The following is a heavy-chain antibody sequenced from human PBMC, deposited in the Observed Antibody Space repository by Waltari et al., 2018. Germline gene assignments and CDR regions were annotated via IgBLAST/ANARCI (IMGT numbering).Heavy chain of an antibody. CDR3: ARETDGDYNFDY. D-gene: IGHD7-27*01. CDR2: INPNSGGT. CDR1: GYTFTGYY. V-gene: IGHV1-2*06. J-gene: IGHJ4*02. Sequence: QVQLVQSGAEVKKPGASVKVSCKASGYTFTGYYMHWVRQAPGQGLEWMGRINPNSGGTNYAQKCQGRVTMTRDTSISTAYMELSRLRSDDTAVYYCARETDGDYNFDYWGQGTLVTVSS.